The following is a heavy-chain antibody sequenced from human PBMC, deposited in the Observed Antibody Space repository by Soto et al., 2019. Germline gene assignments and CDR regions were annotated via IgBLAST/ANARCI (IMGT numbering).Heavy chain of an antibody. V-gene: IGHV1-69*01. D-gene: IGHD6-13*01. Sequence: QVQLVQSGAEVKKPGSSVKVSCKASGGTFSSYAIGWVRQAPGQGLEWMGGIIPIFGTANYAQKFQGRVTITADESTSTAYMELSSLRSEDTAVYYCARARYSSSPDHYYYYGMDVWGQGTTVTVSS. CDR3: ARARYSSSPDHYYYYGMDV. CDR2: IIPIFGTA. J-gene: IGHJ6*02. CDR1: GGTFSSYA.